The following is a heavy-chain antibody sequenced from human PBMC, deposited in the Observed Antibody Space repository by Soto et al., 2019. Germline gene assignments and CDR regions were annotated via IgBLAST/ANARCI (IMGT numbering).Heavy chain of an antibody. CDR2: MNRDGSTT. V-gene: IGHV3-74*01. CDR1: GFPFSTYG. CDR3: ERDGYPAWVYGVEV. Sequence: GGSLSLSCAASGFPFSTYGMHWFRPAPGRGLGWVSRMNRDGSTTYYAHSVKCRFSISRHSARSTLYLHMSSLRAEDTAVDYCERDGYPAWVYGVEVWGQGTTVKVSS. J-gene: IGHJ6*02. D-gene: IGHD1-1*01.